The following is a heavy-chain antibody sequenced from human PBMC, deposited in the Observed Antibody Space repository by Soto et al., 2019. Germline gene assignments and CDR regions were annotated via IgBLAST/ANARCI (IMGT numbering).Heavy chain of an antibody. Sequence: SETLSLTCSVSGAALNSGNYYWSWIRQGPGKGLEWIGHIYVTGAVDYNPSLRDRITISQDTSERQFSLNLRLVTAADTAVYYCARLRIATDNYTWFDPWGQGTLVTVSS. CDR2: IYVTGAV. CDR1: GAALNSGNYY. V-gene: IGHV4-30-4*08. D-gene: IGHD2-21*01. J-gene: IGHJ5*02. CDR3: ARLRIATDNYTWFDP.